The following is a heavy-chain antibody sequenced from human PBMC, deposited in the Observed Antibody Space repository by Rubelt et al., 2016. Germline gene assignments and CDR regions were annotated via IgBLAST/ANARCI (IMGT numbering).Heavy chain of an antibody. Sequence: QVQLVESGGGVVQPGRSLRLSCAASGFTFSSYGMHWVHQAPGKGLEWVAVIWYDGSNKYYADSVKGRFTISRDNSKNTLYLQMNSLRAEDTAFYYCARDFQWGYSSPGDAFDIWGQGTMVTVSS. CDR1: GFTFSSYG. V-gene: IGHV3-33*01. D-gene: IGHD6-13*01. CDR2: IWYDGSNK. CDR3: ARDFQWGYSSPGDAFDI. J-gene: IGHJ3*02.